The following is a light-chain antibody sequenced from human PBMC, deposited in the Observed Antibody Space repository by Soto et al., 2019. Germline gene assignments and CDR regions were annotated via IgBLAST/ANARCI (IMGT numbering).Light chain of an antibody. CDR2: EVT. Sequence: QSALTQPASVSGSPGQSITISCTGTSSDVGGYNYVSWYQQYPGKAPKLMIYEVTNRPSGVSNRFSGSKSGNTASLTISGLPAEDEADYYCSSYTSSSPYVFGTGTKLTVL. V-gene: IGLV2-14*01. J-gene: IGLJ1*01. CDR1: SSDVGGYNY. CDR3: SSYTSSSPYV.